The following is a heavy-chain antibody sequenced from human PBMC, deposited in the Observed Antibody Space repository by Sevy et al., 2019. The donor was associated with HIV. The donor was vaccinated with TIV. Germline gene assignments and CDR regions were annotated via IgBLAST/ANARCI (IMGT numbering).Heavy chain of an antibody. D-gene: IGHD3-9*01. CDR1: GDSISSSPYY. Sequence: SETLSLTCTVSGDSISSSPYYWGWIRQAHVKGLEWIGSIYYSGSPYYNPSRKSRVTISVDTSKNQFSLRLSSVTAADTAVYYCARQVGQLRFFDWSPGYFDYWGQGTLVTVSS. CDR3: ARQVGQLRFFDWSPGYFDY. V-gene: IGHV4-39*01. J-gene: IGHJ4*02. CDR2: IYYSGSP.